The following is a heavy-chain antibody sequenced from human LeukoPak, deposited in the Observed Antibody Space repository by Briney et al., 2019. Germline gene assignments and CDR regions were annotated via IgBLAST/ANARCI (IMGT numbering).Heavy chain of an antibody. Sequence: ASVKVSCKASGYTFTSYDINWVRQATGQGLEWMGWMNPNSGNTGYAQKFQGRVTMTRNTSISTAYMELSRLRSDDTAVYYCARARAGSSWYRGGNWFDPWGQGTLATVSS. D-gene: IGHD6-13*01. CDR1: GYTFTSYD. CDR3: ARARAGSSWYRGGNWFDP. J-gene: IGHJ5*02. V-gene: IGHV1-8*01. CDR2: MNPNSGNT.